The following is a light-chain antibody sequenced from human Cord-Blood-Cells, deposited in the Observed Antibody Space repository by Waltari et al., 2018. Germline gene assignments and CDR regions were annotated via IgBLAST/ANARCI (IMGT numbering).Light chain of an antibody. CDR1: QDISNY. V-gene: IGKV1-33*01. CDR3: QQYDNRPYT. Sequence: DIQMTQSPSSLSASVGDRVTITCQASQDISNYLNWYQQKPGKAPKLLIYDASNLETGVPSMFSGSGSETDFTFTISSLQPEDIATYYCQQYDNRPYTFGRGTKLEI. CDR2: DAS. J-gene: IGKJ2*01.